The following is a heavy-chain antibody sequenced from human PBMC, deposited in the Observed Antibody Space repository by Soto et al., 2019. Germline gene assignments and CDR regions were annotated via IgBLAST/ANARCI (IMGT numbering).Heavy chain of an antibody. Sequence: QAQVVQSGAEVRKPGSSVKLSCKASEGTFNSYAIAWVRQAPGQGLEWMGGIIPYYNTLNYAQKFQDRVKVTADDSTNTVHMELSSMRSDDTAVYFCASGASRWYPYFFVSWGQGTLVTVSS. CDR2: IIPYYNTL. CDR3: ASGASRWYPYFFVS. CDR1: EGTFNSYA. V-gene: IGHV1-69*01. J-gene: IGHJ4*02. D-gene: IGHD6-13*01.